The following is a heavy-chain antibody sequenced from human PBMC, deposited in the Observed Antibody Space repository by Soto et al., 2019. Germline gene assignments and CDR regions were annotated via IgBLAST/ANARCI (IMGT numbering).Heavy chain of an antibody. CDR1: GGSISSYY. D-gene: IGHD2-21*01. J-gene: IGHJ6*02. CDR2: IYYSGST. CDR3: ARDLCFPGRPCYYYYGIDV. V-gene: IGHV4-59*12. Sequence: SETLSLTCTVSGGSISSYYWSWIRQPPGKGLEWIGYIYYSGSTNYNPSLKSRVTISVDTSKNQFSLKLSSVTAADTAVYYCARDLCFPGRPCYYYYGIDVRGQGTTVTGSS.